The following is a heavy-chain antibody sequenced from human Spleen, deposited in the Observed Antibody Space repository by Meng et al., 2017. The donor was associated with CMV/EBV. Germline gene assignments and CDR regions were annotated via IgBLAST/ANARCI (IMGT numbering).Heavy chain of an antibody. J-gene: IGHJ4*02. D-gene: IGHD3-10*01. CDR1: GFSFSTYL. Sequence: CAASGFSFSTYLMHWVRQAPGKGLVWVSRINSDGSITTYADSVKGRFTISRDNAKNTLYLQMNSLRAEDTAVYYCARGNGEKRGFDYWGQGTLVTVSS. CDR3: ARGNGEKRGFDY. V-gene: IGHV3-74*01. CDR2: INSDGSIT.